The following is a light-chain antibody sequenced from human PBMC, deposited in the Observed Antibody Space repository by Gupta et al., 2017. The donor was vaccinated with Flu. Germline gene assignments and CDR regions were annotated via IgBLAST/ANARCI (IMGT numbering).Light chain of an antibody. CDR3: QQYNTYPWT. CDR2: KAS. CDR1: QGFSTW. J-gene: IGKJ1*01. Sequence: DFQMTPSPSTLHASVGDTVNITCRASQGFSTWLTWYPQEPGRATQLLIYKASSSETWVPSRFSGSGSGTDFTLTISSLQPDDFASYYCQQYNTYPWTFGQGTKVET. V-gene: IGKV1-5*03.